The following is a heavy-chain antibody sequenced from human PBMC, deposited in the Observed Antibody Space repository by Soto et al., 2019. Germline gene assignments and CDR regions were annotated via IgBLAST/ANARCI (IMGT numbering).Heavy chain of an antibody. CDR2: ISYDGSNK. V-gene: IGHV3-30*18. D-gene: IGHD2-2*01. CDR1: GFTFSSYG. J-gene: IGHJ6*03. Sequence: QVRLVESGGGVVQPGRSLRLSCAASGFTFSSYGMHWVRQAPGKGLEWVAVISYDGSNKYYADSVKGRFTISRDNSKNTLYLQMNSLRAEDTAVYYCAKDPAVPAAMGYYYYYMDVWGKGTTVTVSS. CDR3: AKDPAVPAAMGYYYYYMDV.